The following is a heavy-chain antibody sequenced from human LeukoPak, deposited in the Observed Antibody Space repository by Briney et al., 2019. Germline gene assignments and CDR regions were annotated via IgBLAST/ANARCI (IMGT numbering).Heavy chain of an antibody. CDR3: ARSGYSYGADSLDI. D-gene: IGHD5-18*01. Sequence: SETLSLTCTVSGGSISSYYWSWIRQPPGKGLEWIGYIYYSGSTNYNPSLKSRVTISVDTSKNQFSLKLSSVTAADTAVYYCARSGYSYGADSLDIWGQGTMVTVSS. CDR1: GGSISSYY. J-gene: IGHJ3*02. CDR2: IYYSGST. V-gene: IGHV4-59*01.